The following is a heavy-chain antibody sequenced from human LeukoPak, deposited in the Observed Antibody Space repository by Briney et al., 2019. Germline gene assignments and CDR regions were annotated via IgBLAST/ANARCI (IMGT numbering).Heavy chain of an antibody. D-gene: IGHD3-16*01. V-gene: IGHV3-7*01. CDR3: ARTGYGYNYFDY. Sequence: GGSLRLSCAASGFTFSSYGMHWVRQAPGKGLEWVANIKQDGSEKYYVDSVKGRFTISRDNAKNSLYLQMNSLRAEDTAVYYCARTGYGYNYFDYWGQGTLVTVSS. J-gene: IGHJ4*02. CDR2: IKQDGSEK. CDR1: GFTFSSYG.